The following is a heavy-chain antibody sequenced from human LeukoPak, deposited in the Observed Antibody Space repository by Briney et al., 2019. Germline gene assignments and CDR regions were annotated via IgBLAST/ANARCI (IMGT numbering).Heavy chain of an antibody. D-gene: IGHD2-2*01. CDR3: ATGSRRIVVVPAAGGFDY. CDR1: GGTFSSYA. V-gene: IGHV1-24*01. Sequence: ASVKVSCKASGGTFSSYAISWVRQAPGKGLEWMGGFDPEDGETIYAQKFQGRVTMTEDTSTDTAYMELSSLRSEDTAVYYCATGSRRIVVVPAAGGFDYWGQGTLVTVSS. CDR2: FDPEDGET. J-gene: IGHJ4*02.